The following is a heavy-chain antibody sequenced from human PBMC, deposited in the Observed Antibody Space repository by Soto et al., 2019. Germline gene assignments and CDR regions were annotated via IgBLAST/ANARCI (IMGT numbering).Heavy chain of an antibody. CDR2: INPNSGGT. J-gene: IGHJ6*02. V-gene: IGHV1-2*04. D-gene: IGHD3-3*01. Sequence: ASVKVSCKASGYTFTGYYMHWVRQAPGQGLERMGWINPNSGGTNYAQKFQGWVTMTRDTSISTAYMELSRLRSDDTAVYYCARDPRQEWLSSPATYYYYGMDVWGQGTTVTVSS. CDR3: ARDPRQEWLSSPATYYYYGMDV. CDR1: GYTFTGYY.